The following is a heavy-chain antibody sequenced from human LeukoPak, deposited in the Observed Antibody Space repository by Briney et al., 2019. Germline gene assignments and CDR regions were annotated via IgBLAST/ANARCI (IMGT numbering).Heavy chain of an antibody. Sequence: GGSLRLSCAASGFTFSNYGMHWVRQAPGKGLEWVASINNDGSGKYSVDSVRDRVTISRDNAKNSLHLQINSLTVEDTAIYYCVRDDGDVWGKGTTVTVSS. CDR2: INNDGSGK. CDR3: VRDDGDV. V-gene: IGHV3-7*03. CDR1: GFTFSNYG. J-gene: IGHJ6*04.